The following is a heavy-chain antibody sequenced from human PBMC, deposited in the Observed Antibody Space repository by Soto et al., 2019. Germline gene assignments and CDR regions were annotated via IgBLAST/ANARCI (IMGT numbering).Heavy chain of an antibody. D-gene: IGHD6-13*01. CDR1: GGTFSSYA. CDR3: ARDGEGRAAAGMVS. V-gene: IGHV1-69*13. Sequence: SVKVSCKASGGTFSSYAISWVRQAPGQGLEWMGGIIPIFGTANYAQKFQGRVTITADESTSTAYMELSSLRSEDTAVYYCARDGEGRAAAGMVSWGKGTPVTVAS. CDR2: IIPIFGTA. J-gene: IGHJ5*02.